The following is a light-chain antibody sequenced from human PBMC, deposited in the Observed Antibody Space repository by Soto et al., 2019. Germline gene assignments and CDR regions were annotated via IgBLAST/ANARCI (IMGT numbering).Light chain of an antibody. CDR3: SSYTSTRTLV. CDR2: GVS. V-gene: IGLV2-14*01. J-gene: IGLJ1*01. CDR1: SSDVGGYNH. Sequence: QSVLTQPASVSGSPGQSITISCTGTSSDVGGYNHVSWYQQHPGKAPKLMIHGVSNRPSGVSDRFSGSKSGNTASLTISGLQAEDEADYYCSSYTSTRTLVFGTGTKVTVL.